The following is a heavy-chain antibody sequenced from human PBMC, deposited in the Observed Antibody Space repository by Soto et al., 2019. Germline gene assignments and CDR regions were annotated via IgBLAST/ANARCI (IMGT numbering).Heavy chain of an antibody. V-gene: IGHV1-3*05. CDR2: INAGNGNT. J-gene: IGHJ4*02. CDR1: GYTFTSYA. Sequence: QVQLVQSGAEEKKPGASVKVSCKASGYTFTSYAMHWVRQAPGQRLEWMGWINAGNGNTKYSQKFRGRVTITRDTSASTAYMELSSLRSEDTAVYYCARDPINYYDSSGYYVRGQGTLVTVSS. CDR3: ARDPINYYDSSGYYV. D-gene: IGHD3-22*01.